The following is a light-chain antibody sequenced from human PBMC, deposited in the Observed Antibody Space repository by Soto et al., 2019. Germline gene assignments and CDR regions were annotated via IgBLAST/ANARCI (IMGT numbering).Light chain of an antibody. J-gene: IGLJ1*01. CDR1: SSDVGGYNY. V-gene: IGLV2-14*01. Sequence: QSELSHPGSVCGSPGQSITISCTGTSSDVGGYNYVSWYQQRPGKAPKLMIYDVSNRPSGVSNRFSGSKSGNTASLTISGLQAEDEADYYCSSYTSSSTYVFGTGTKVTVL. CDR2: DVS. CDR3: SSYTSSSTYV.